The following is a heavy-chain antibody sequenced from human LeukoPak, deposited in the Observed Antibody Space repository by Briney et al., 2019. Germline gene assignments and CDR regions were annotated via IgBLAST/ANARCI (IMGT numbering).Heavy chain of an antibody. CDR3: ARDHEGDYSGDNCYFIPFDY. V-gene: IGHV3-48*03. CDR2: ISSNGRTT. J-gene: IGHJ4*02. D-gene: IGHD2-15*01. CDR1: GFTLSAYE. Sequence: GGSLRLSCAVSGFTLSAYEMNWVRQAPGKGLEWVSYISSNGRTTYYVDSVKGRFTISRDNAKNSLYLQMNSLRVEDTAIYYCARDHEGDYSGDNCYFIPFDYWGQGTQVTVSS.